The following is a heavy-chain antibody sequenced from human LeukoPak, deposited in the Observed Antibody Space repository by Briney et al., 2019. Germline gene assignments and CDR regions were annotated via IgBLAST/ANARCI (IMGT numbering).Heavy chain of an antibody. CDR2: ISRSGGTT. CDR3: AKDVLRWAFDY. CDR1: GFTFSSYD. Sequence: GGSLRLSCAASGFTFSSYDMTWVRQAPGKGLEWVSLISRSGGTTYYADSVRGRFTISRDNSKGILYLQMDSLRAEDTAVYYCAKDVLRWAFDYWGQGTLVTVSS. J-gene: IGHJ4*02. D-gene: IGHD3-16*01. V-gene: IGHV3-23*01.